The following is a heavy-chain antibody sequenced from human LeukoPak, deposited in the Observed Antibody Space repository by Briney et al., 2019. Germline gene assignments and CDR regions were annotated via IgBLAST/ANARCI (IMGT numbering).Heavy chain of an antibody. D-gene: IGHD5-12*01. CDR1: GFTFSSYS. CDR2: ISSSSSTI. J-gene: IGHJ4*02. CDR3: ARGEQWLTY. V-gene: IGHV3-48*04. Sequence: PGGSLRLSCAASGFTFSSYSMNWVRQAPGKGLEWVSYISSSSSTIYYADSVKGRFTISRDNAKNSLYLQMNSLRAEDTAVYYCARGEQWLTYWGQGTLVTVSS.